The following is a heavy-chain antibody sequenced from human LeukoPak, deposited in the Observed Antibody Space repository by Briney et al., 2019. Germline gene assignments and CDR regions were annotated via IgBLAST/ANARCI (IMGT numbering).Heavy chain of an antibody. CDR3: ARLAVPGIAVSRWFDP. V-gene: IGHV1-2*02. J-gene: IGHJ5*02. Sequence: GSVKVSCKASGYTFTGYYMHWVRQAPGQGLEWMGWINPNSGGTNYAQKFQGRVTMTRDTSISTAYMELSRLRSDDTAVYYCARLAVPGIAVSRWFDPWGQGTLVTVSS. CDR2: INPNSGGT. CDR1: GYTFTGYY. D-gene: IGHD6-19*01.